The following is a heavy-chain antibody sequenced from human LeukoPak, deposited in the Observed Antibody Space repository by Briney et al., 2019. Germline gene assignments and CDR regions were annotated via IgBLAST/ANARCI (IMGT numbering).Heavy chain of an antibody. D-gene: IGHD6-19*01. Sequence: SETLSLTCTVSGGSISSSNWWSWVRQPPGKGLEWIGEIYHSGSTNYNPSLKSRVTISVDKSKNQFSLKLSSVTAADTAVYYCATDLLQSGWFDYWGQGTLVTVSS. V-gene: IGHV4-4*02. CDR3: ATDLLQSGWFDY. J-gene: IGHJ4*02. CDR2: IYHSGST. CDR1: GGSISSSNW.